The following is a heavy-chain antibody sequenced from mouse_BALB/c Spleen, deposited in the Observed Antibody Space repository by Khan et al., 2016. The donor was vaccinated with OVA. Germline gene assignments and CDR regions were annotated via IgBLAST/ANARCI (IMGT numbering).Heavy chain of an antibody. J-gene: IGHJ3*01. CDR2: INPSAGRT. D-gene: IGHD3-1*01. CDR1: GYIFTSYY. V-gene: IGHV1S81*02. CDR3: TRGGFGSYAY. Sequence: QVQLQQSGAELVKPGASVKLSCKASGYIFTSYYIYWVKQRPGQGLEWIGEINPSAGRTNFNEKFKSKATLTVDRSSSTTYMQLSSLTSEDSAVYYCTRGGFGSYAYWGQGTLVTVSA.